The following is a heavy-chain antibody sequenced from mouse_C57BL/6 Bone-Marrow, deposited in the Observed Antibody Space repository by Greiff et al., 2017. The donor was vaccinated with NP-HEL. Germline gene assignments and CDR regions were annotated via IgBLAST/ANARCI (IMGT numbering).Heavy chain of an antibody. V-gene: IGHV5-12*01. J-gene: IGHJ2*01. CDR1: GFTFSDYY. Sequence: EVQLQESGGGLVQPGGSLKLSCAASGFTFSDYYMYWVRQTPEKRLEWVAYISNGGGSTYYPDTVQGRFTISRDNAKNTLYLQMSRLKSEDTAMYYCARHAGGSSYDYFDYWGQGTTLTVSS. CDR3: ARHAGGSSYDYFDY. D-gene: IGHD1-1*01. CDR2: ISNGGGST.